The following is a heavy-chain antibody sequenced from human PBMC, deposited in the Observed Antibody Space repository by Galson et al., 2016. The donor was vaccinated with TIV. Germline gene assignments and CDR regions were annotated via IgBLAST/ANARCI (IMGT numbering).Heavy chain of an antibody. CDR2: IYDDGKK. D-gene: IGHD2-21*01. CDR1: GLIVTDNS. V-gene: IGHV3-66*02. CDR3: ARDRRHCGNECFLRYYYGMDV. J-gene: IGHJ6*02. Sequence: SLRLSCAAPGLIVTDNSMTWVRQAPGKGLEWVALIYDDGKKMYADSVQGRFTISRDSSKNVLYLQMTSLGGEDTAVYFCARDRRHCGNECFLRYYYGMDVWGQGTTATVSS.